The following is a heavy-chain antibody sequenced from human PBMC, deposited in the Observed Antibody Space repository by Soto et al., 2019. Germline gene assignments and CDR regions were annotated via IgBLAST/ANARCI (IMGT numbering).Heavy chain of an antibody. D-gene: IGHD7-27*01. Sequence: PGGSLRLSCAASGFTFSNYDMDWVRQAPGKGLEWVGRSRNKANSYTTISVASVKGRFTFSRDDSKNLVYLQMNSLKTEDKAVYYCARDYWGSLDSWGQGTLVTVSS. V-gene: IGHV3-72*01. CDR1: GFTFSNYD. CDR2: SRNKANSYTT. CDR3: ARDYWGSLDS. J-gene: IGHJ4*02.